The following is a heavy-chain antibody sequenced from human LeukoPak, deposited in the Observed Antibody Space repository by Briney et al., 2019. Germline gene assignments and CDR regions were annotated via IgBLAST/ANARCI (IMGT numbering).Heavy chain of an antibody. V-gene: IGHV3-23*01. J-gene: IGHJ4*02. CDR3: AKDQADCSSSSCYERGFDN. D-gene: IGHD2-2*01. CDR1: GFPFSNYA. Sequence: GGSLRLSCAASGFPFSNYAMSWVRQAPGKGLEWVSSLISSGAVTYYADSVKGRFTISRDISKNTVYLQMNSLRAEDTAVYYCAKDQADCSSSSCYERGFDNWGQGTLVTVSS. CDR2: LISSGAVT.